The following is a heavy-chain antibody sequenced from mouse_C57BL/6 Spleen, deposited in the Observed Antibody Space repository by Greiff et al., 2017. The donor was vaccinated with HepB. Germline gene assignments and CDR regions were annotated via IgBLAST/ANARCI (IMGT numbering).Heavy chain of an antibody. J-gene: IGHJ4*01. V-gene: IGHV3-6*01. Sequence: EVKLQESGPGLVKPSQSLSLTCSVTGYSITSGYYWNWIRQFPGNKLEWMGYISYDGSNNYNPSLKNRISITRDTSKNQFFLKLNSVTTEDTATYYCAREGNRQLRLPYAMDYWGQGTSVTVSS. CDR3: AREGNRQLRLPYAMDY. CDR1: GYSITSGYY. CDR2: ISYDGSN. D-gene: IGHD3-2*02.